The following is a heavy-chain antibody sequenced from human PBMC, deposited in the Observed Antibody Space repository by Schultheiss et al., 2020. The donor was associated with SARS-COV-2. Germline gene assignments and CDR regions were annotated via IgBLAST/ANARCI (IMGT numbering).Heavy chain of an antibody. D-gene: IGHD3-22*01. Sequence: SQTLSLTCTVSGGSISSYYWSWIRQPPGKGLEWIGRIYTSGSTNYNPSLKSRVTISVDTSKNQFSLKLSSVTAADTAVYYCARDPSSGHSSGYYYYGMDVWGQGTTVTVSS. CDR2: IYTSGST. CDR1: GGSISSYY. V-gene: IGHV4-4*07. CDR3: ARDPSSGHSSGYYYYGMDV. J-gene: IGHJ6*02.